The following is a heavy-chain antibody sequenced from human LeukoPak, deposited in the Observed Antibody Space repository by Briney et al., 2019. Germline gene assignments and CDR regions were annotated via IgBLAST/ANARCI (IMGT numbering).Heavy chain of an antibody. CDR3: ARDREYSYGYYFDY. D-gene: IGHD5-18*01. CDR1: GGSISSYY. CDR2: IYYSGST. V-gene: IGHV4-59*01. Sequence: FETLSLTCTVSGGSISSYYWSWIRQPPGKGLEWIGYIYYSGSTNYNPSLKSRVTISVDTSKNQFSLKLSSVTAADTAVYYCARDREYSYGYYFDYWGQGTLVTVSS. J-gene: IGHJ4*02.